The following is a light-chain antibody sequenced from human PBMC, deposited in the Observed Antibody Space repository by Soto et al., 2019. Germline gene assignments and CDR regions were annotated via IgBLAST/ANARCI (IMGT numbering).Light chain of an antibody. CDR3: SSYTSSSTLIL. CDR2: EVR. Sequence: QPVLTQPASVSGSPGQSITISCTGTSSDVGGYNSVSWYQKHPGKAPKLMIYEVRNRPSGVSNRFSASKSGNTASLTISGLQAEDEADYYCSSYTSSSTLILFGGGTKLTVL. V-gene: IGLV2-14*01. J-gene: IGLJ2*01. CDR1: SSDVGGYNS.